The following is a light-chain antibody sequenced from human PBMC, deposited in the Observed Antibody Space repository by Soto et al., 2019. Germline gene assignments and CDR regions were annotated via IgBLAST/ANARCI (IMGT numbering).Light chain of an antibody. Sequence: QFALTQTHSASGASGLRVTLSCTWTSTNIGAGYGVHWYQQLPGTAPRLLIYDNNNRPSGVPDRFSGSKSGTSASLAITGLQAEDEADYYCQSYDSSLSEVFGTGTKVTVL. CDR1: STNIGAGYG. V-gene: IGLV1-40*01. CDR3: QSYDSSLSEV. J-gene: IGLJ1*01. CDR2: DNN.